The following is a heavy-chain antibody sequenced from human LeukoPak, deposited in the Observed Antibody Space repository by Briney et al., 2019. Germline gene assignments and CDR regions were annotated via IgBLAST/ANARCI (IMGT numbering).Heavy chain of an antibody. Sequence: KPSETLSPTCAVHGGSFSGFYWSWIPPPPRKGLEWIGEINHSGSTNYNPSLKSRVTISVDTSKNQFSLKLSSVTAADTAVYYCARTRGMSYWGQGTLVTASS. CDR1: GGSFSGFY. CDR2: INHSGST. CDR3: ARTRGMSY. D-gene: IGHD3-16*01. V-gene: IGHV4-34*01. J-gene: IGHJ4*02.